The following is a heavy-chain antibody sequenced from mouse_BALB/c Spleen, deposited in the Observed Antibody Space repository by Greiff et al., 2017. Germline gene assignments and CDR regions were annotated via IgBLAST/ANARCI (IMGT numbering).Heavy chain of an antibody. CDR3: ARDAFGSYAMDY. V-gene: IGHV7-3*02. D-gene: IGHD3-1*01. CDR2: IRNKANGYTT. J-gene: IGHJ4*01. CDR1: GFTFTDYY. Sequence: EVQLVESGGGLVQPGGSLRLSCATSGFTFTDYYMSWVRQPPGKALEWLGFIRNKANGYTTEYSASVKGRFTVSRDNSQSILYLQMNTLRAEDSATYYCARDAFGSYAMDYWGQGTSVTVSS.